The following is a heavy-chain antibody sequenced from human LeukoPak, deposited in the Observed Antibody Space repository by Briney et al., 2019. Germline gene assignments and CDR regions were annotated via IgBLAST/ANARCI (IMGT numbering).Heavy chain of an antibody. CDR3: ARDCCSSGYSPWFDP. D-gene: IGHD3-22*01. V-gene: IGHV1-8*01. J-gene: IGHJ5*02. CDR1: GYTFTSYD. Sequence: GASVKVSCKASGYTFTSYDINWVRQATGQGLEWMGWMNPNSGNTSYAQKFQGRVTMTRDTSTSTVYMELSSLRSEDTAVYYCARDCCSSGYSPWFDPWGQGTLVTVSS. CDR2: MNPNSGNT.